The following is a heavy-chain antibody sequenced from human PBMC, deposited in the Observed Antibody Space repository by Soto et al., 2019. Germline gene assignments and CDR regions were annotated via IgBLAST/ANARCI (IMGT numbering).Heavy chain of an antibody. CDR3: AKDRFTSTVRKYWFFDL. Sequence: GGPLRLSCAASVFTFTNYAMTWFRQAPGKGLEWVSSISGGDGDTSYADSVKGRFTISRDNSENTMFLQMNSLRPDDTAVYYCAKDRFTSTVRKYWFFDLWGRGTLVTVSS. D-gene: IGHD3-10*01. CDR2: ISGGDGDT. J-gene: IGHJ2*01. V-gene: IGHV3-23*01. CDR1: VFTFTNYA.